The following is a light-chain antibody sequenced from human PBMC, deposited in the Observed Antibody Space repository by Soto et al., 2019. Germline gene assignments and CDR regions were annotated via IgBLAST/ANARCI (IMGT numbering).Light chain of an antibody. CDR3: SSYAGSDNPFV. Sequence: QSALTQPPSASGSPGQSVTISCTGTSSDVGGYNYVSWYQQRPGKAPKVMIYDVNKRPSGVPDRFSGSKSGNTASLTVSGLQAEDEADYYCSSYAGSDNPFVFGTGTKVTVL. J-gene: IGLJ1*01. CDR1: SSDVGGYNY. CDR2: DVN. V-gene: IGLV2-8*01.